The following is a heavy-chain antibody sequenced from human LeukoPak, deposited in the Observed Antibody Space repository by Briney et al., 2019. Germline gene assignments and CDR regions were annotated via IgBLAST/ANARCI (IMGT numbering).Heavy chain of an antibody. V-gene: IGHV3-23*01. CDR1: GFTFNSYA. CDR2: ISGGSGST. D-gene: IGHD3-22*01. Sequence: GGSLRLSCAASGFTFNSYAMSWVRQAPGKGLECVSDISGGSGSTYYADSVRGRFSISRDNSKNSLYLQMNSLRAEDTAVYYCARVRYYDSSGYSYWGQGTLVTVSS. CDR3: ARVRYYDSSGYSY. J-gene: IGHJ4*02.